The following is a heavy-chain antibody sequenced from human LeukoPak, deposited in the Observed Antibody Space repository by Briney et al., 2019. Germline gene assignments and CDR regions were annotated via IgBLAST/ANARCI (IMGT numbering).Heavy chain of an antibody. CDR2: IIPIFGTA. J-gene: IGHJ6*03. Sequence: ASVKVSCKASGGTFSSSTISWVRQAPGQGLEWMGGIIPIFGTANYAQKFQGRVTITADESTSTAYMELSSLRSEDTALYYCARCVDFWSTYYMSYYYYMDVWGKGTTVTVSS. V-gene: IGHV1-69*13. D-gene: IGHD3-3*01. CDR1: GGTFSSST. CDR3: ARCVDFWSTYYMSYYYYMDV.